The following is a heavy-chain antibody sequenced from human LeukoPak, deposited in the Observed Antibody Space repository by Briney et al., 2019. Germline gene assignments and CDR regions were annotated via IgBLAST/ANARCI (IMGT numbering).Heavy chain of an antibody. CDR3: ARSTYYYDSSALG. V-gene: IGHV1-69*04. CDR1: GFTFSSYA. Sequence: SGGSLRLSCAASGFTFSSYAISWVRQAPGQGLEWMGRIIPILGIANYAQKFQGRVTITADKSTSTAYMELSSLRSEDTAVYYCARSTYYYDSSALGWGQGTLVTVPS. D-gene: IGHD3-22*01. CDR2: IIPILGIA. J-gene: IGHJ4*02.